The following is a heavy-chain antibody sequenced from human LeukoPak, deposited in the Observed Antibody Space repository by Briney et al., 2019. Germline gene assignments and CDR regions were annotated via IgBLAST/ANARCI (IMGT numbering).Heavy chain of an antibody. D-gene: IGHD2-2*01. J-gene: IGHJ4*02. CDR2: IIPIFGTA. CDR1: GYTFTSYY. V-gene: IGHV1-69*13. Sequence: ASVKVSCKASGYTFTSYYMHWVRQAPGQGLEWMGGIIPIFGTANYAQKFQGRVTITADESTSTAYMELSSLRSEDTAVYYCARGEGYCSSTSCKYPFDYWGQGTLVTVSS. CDR3: ARGEGYCSSTSCKYPFDY.